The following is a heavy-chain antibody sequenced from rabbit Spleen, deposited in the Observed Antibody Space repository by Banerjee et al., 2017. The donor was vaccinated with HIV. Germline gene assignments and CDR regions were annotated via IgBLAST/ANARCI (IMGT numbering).Heavy chain of an antibody. V-gene: IGHV1S40*01. Sequence: QSLEESGGDLVKPGASLTLTCIASGVSFSGNSYICWVRQAPGKGLEWIVCIDTGSSGFTYFASWAKGRFTISKTSSTMVTLQMTSLTAADTATYFCARDTGSSFSSYGMDLWGQGTLVTVS. CDR1: GVSFSGNSY. D-gene: IGHD8-1*01. CDR3: ARDTGSSFSSYGMDL. J-gene: IGHJ6*01. CDR2: IDTGSSGFT.